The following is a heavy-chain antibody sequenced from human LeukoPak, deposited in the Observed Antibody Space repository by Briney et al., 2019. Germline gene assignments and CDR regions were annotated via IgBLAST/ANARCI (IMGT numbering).Heavy chain of an antibody. Sequence: SEALSLTCTVSGASLSSYYCSWIRRSPGKGLEWIGLISYSGSTKYNSSLESRVTISTDTSKSQCSLKLSSVTAADTAVYYCVRGAGWLPDYWGQGTLVTVSS. CDR1: GASLSSYY. J-gene: IGHJ4*02. CDR3: VRGAGWLPDY. D-gene: IGHD5-24*01. V-gene: IGHV4-59*01. CDR2: ISYSGST.